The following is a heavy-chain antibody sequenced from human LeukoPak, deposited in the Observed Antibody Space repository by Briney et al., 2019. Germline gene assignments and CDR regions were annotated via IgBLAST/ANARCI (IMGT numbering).Heavy chain of an antibody. CDR3: AKVSWSSSWYFDY. V-gene: IGHV3-23*01. CDR2: ISGSGGST. J-gene: IGHJ4*02. D-gene: IGHD6-13*01. CDR1: GFTFSSYG. Sequence: HTGGSLRLSCAASGFTFSSYGMSWVRQAPGKGLEWVSAISGSGGSTYYADSVKGRFTISRDNSKNTLYLQMNSLRAEDTAVYYCAKVSWSSSWYFDYWGQGTLVTVSS.